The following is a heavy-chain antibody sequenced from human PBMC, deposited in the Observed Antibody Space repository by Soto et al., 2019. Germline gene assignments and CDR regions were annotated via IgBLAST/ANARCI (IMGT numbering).Heavy chain of an antibody. V-gene: IGHV3-48*03. CDR3: AREYSSGWRKYYFDY. Sequence: PVGSLRLSCAASKFTFSSYEMNWVRQAPGKGLEWVSYISSSGSTIYYADSVKGRFTISRGNAKNSLYLQMNSLRAEDTAVYYCAREYSSGWRKYYFDYWGQGTLVTV. D-gene: IGHD6-19*01. J-gene: IGHJ4*02. CDR2: ISSSGSTI. CDR1: KFTFSSYE.